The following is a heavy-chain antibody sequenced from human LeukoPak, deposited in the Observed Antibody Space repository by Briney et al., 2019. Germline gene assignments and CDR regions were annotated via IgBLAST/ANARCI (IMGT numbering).Heavy chain of an antibody. J-gene: IGHJ3*02. CDR3: ARDQASGSQTTWAFDI. D-gene: IGHD1-26*01. CDR2: INPNSGGT. V-gene: IGHV1-2*02. Sequence: ASVTVSCKTSGYTFTGQYIHWVRQAPGQGHEWMGWINPNSGGTNYAQNFQGRVTMTRDTSISTAYMEVSRLISDDTAVYYCARDQASGSQTTWAFDIWGQGTMVTVSS. CDR1: GYTFTGQY.